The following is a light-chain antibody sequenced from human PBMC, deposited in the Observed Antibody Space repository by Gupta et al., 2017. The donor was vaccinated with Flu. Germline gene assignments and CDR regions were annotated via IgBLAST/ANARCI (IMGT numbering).Light chain of an antibody. V-gene: IGKV2-28*01. Sequence: DIVMTQSPLSLPVTPGEPASISCRSSQSLLHSNRYTYLDWYVQKPGQSPQLLIYLGSNRASGVPDRFSGSGSGTDFTLKISRGEAEDVGVYYCMQALQRGSFGQGTKLEIK. CDR2: LGS. CDR1: QSLLHSNRYTY. CDR3: MQALQRGS. J-gene: IGKJ2*03.